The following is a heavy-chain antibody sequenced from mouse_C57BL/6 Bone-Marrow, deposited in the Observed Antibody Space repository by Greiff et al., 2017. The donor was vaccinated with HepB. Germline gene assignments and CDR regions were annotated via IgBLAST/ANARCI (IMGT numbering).Heavy chain of an antibody. CDR1: GYTFTSYW. CDR3: TRESLCFYYAMDY. J-gene: IGHJ4*01. Sequence: EVQLQESGTVLARPGASVKMSCKTSGYTFTSYWMHWVKQRPGQSLEWIGAIYPGNSDTSYNQKFKGKAKLTAVTSASTAYMELSSLTNEDSAVYYCTRESLCFYYAMDYWGQGTSVTVSS. V-gene: IGHV1-5*01. D-gene: IGHD6-5*01. CDR2: IYPGNSDT.